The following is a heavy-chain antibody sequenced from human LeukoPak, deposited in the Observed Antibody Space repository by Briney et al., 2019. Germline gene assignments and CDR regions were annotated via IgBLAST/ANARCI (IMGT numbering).Heavy chain of an antibody. CDR1: GYTFTNYG. CDR3: ARVSGRDGLDAFDI. V-gene: IGHV1-18*01. Sequence: ASVKVSCKASGYTFTNYGISWVRQAPGQGLEWMGWISAYNGHTKYAQKVQGRVTMTRDTSTSTAYMELRSLRSDDTAVYYCARVSGRDGLDAFDIWGQGTMVTVSS. J-gene: IGHJ3*02. CDR2: ISAYNGHT. D-gene: IGHD5-24*01.